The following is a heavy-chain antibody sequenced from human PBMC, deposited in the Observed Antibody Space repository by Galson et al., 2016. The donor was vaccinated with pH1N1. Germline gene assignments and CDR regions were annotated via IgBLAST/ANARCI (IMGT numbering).Heavy chain of an antibody. CDR3: ASWDNGWYNFFDY. CDR1: GFTFSSHW. D-gene: IGHD6-19*01. J-gene: IGHJ4*02. Sequence: SLRLSCAASGFTFSSHWMSWVRQAPGKGLEWVANVKQDESEKHYVDSVKGRFTISRDNAKNSLYLQMNRLRAEDTAVYYCASWDNGWYNFFDYWGQGTLVTVSS. CDR2: VKQDESEK. V-gene: IGHV3-7*01.